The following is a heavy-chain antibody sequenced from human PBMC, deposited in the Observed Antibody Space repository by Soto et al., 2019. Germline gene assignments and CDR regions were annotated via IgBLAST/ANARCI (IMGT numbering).Heavy chain of an antibody. J-gene: IGHJ6*04. CDR2: ISAYNGNT. CDR1: GYTFTSYG. D-gene: IGHD2-15*01. V-gene: IGHV1-18*01. Sequence: VASVKVSCKASGYTFTSYGISWVRHAPGQGLEWMGWISAYNGNTNYAQKLQGRVTMTTDTSTSTAYMELRSLRSDDTAVYYCAXXPKPRAARPASRYYYYGIDVGGKGNTDTVSS. CDR3: AXXPKPRAARPASRYYYYGIDV.